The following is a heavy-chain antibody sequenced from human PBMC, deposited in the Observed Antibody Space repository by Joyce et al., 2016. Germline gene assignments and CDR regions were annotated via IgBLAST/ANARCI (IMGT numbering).Heavy chain of an antibody. V-gene: IGHV3-30*03. Sequence: QVQLVESGGGVVQPGRSLRLSCVASGFSCNNYGMHWVRQAPGKGLEWVAVVSFDGSNKYYGDSVKGRFTISRDTSKNTLYLQMNSLRAEDTAVYYCASHSRITIFGGGAFDIWGQGTMVTVSS. J-gene: IGHJ3*02. CDR2: VSFDGSNK. CDR1: GFSCNNYG. D-gene: IGHD3-3*01. CDR3: ASHSRITIFGGGAFDI.